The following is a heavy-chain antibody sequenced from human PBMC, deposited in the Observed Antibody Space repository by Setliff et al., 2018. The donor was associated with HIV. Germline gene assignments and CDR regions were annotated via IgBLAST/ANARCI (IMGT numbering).Heavy chain of an antibody. CDR1: GFTFDDYT. J-gene: IGHJ6*03. V-gene: IGHV3-43*01. CDR2: ISWDGGST. CDR3: AKDITRGDYFMDV. Sequence: GESLKISCAASGFTFDDYTMHWVRRAPGKGLEWVSLISWDGGSTYYADSVKGRFTISRDNSKNSLYLQMNSLRSEDTALYYCAKDITRGDYFMDVWGNGTTVTVS. D-gene: IGHD2-2*01.